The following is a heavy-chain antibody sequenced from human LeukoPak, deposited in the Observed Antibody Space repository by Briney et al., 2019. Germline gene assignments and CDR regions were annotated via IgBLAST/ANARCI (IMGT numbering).Heavy chain of an antibody. J-gene: IGHJ6*04. CDR2: ISWNRGSI. D-gene: IGHD3-10*02. CDR1: GFTFEDYA. CDR3: AELGITMIGGV. Sequence: GGSLRLSCAASGFTFEDYAMHWVRQAPGKGLEWVSGISWNRGSIGYADSVKGRFTISRDNAKNSLYLQMNSLRAEDTAVYYCAELGITMIGGVWGKGTTVTISS. V-gene: IGHV3-9*01.